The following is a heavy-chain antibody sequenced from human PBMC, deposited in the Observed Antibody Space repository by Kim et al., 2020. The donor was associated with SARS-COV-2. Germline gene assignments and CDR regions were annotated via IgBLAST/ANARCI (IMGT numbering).Heavy chain of an antibody. CDR2: ISPNSGGT. CDR1: GYTFTDYY. Sequence: ASVKVSCKASGYTFTDYYIHWVRQAPGQGLEWMGWISPNSGGTNYAQKFQGRVTMTRDTSINTAYMALSRLRSDDTAVYYCARGGMGSYGLNYYYGMDVWGQGTTVTVSS. D-gene: IGHD5-18*01. J-gene: IGHJ6*02. CDR3: ARGGMGSYGLNYYYGMDV. V-gene: IGHV1-2*02.